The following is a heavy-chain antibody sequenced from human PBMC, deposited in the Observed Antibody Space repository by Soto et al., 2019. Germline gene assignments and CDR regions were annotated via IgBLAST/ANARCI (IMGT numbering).Heavy chain of an antibody. D-gene: IGHD2-2*01. V-gene: IGHV1-69*01. CDR1: GGTFSSYA. Sequence: QVQLVQSGAEVKKPGSSVKVSCKASGGTFSSYAISWVRQAPGQGLEWMGGIIPISDTTNYAQKFQGRVTITADESTSTAYMELSSLRSEDTAVYYCARSQGSSTSLELYYYYYYGMAVWGQGTPVTVSS. CDR2: IIPISDTT. J-gene: IGHJ6*02. CDR3: ARSQGSSTSLELYYYYYYGMAV.